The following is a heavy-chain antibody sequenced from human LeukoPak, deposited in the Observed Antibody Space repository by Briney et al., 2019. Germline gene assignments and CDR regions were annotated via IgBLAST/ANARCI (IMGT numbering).Heavy chain of an antibody. CDR3: ARVGLEGGFDY. V-gene: IGHV4-4*02. Sequence: SGTLSLTCAVSGGSISSSNWWSWVRQPPGKGLEWIGEIYHSGSTNYNLSLKSRVTMSVDKSKNQFSLKLSSVTAADTAVYYCARVGLEGGFDYWGQGTLVTVSS. J-gene: IGHJ4*02. D-gene: IGHD3-10*01. CDR2: IYHSGST. CDR1: GGSISSSNW.